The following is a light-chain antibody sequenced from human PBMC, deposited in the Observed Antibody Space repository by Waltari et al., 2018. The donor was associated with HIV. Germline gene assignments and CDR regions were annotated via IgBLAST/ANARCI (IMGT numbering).Light chain of an antibody. V-gene: IGLV2-14*03. Sequence: QSALTQPASVSGSPGQSITISCTGTSYDIGLYNFVSWYQKHPDKAPQHIIYGNTNRPSGVSYRFSGSKSRNTASLTISGLQAEDEADYYCSSFATSDTLLFGGGTKLTVL. CDR1: SYDIGLYNF. J-gene: IGLJ2*01. CDR2: GNT. CDR3: SSFATSDTLL.